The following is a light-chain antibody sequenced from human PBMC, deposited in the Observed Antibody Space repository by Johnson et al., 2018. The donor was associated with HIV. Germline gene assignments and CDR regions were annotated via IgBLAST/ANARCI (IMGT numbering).Light chain of an antibody. J-gene: IGLJ1*01. CDR3: GTWDGSRSAGAV. V-gene: IGLV1-51*01. CDR1: SSNIGNNY. Sequence: QSILTQPPSVSAAPGQKVTISCSGSSSNIGNNYVSWYQQLPGTAPKLLLYDNHKRHSGIPDRFSGSKSGTSATLGITGLQTGDAADYYCGTWDGSRSAGAVCGTGTKGTVL. CDR2: DNH.